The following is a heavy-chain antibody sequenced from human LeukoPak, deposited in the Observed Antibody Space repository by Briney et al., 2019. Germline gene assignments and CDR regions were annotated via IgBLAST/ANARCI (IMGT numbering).Heavy chain of an antibody. CDR1: GGTFSSYX. V-gene: IGHV1-69*01. CDR3: ARVGEQLVRDYYYYMDV. CDR2: XIPIFGTA. J-gene: IGHJ6*03. D-gene: IGHD6-6*01. Sequence: XGGTFSSYXXXXXRQAXGQGXXXXXXXIPIFGTANYAQKFQGRVTITADESTSTAYMELSSLRSEDTAVYYCARVGEQLVRDYYYYMDVWGKGTTVTVSS.